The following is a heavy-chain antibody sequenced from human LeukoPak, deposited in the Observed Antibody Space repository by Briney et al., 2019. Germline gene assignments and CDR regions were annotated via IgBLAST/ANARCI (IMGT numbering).Heavy chain of an antibody. J-gene: IGHJ4*02. CDR2: SSAYNGNT. CDR3: AREAGDILTGYLDY. V-gene: IGHV1-18*04. D-gene: IGHD3-9*01. Sequence: GSAVKVSCKASGYTFTSYVSSGVRQAAAQGVEGMGGSSAYNGNTNYAQKLPGTVTMTPNTSTSTAYMALRSLRPHDTAVYYCAREAGDILTGYLDYWGQGTLVTVSS. CDR1: GYTFTSYV.